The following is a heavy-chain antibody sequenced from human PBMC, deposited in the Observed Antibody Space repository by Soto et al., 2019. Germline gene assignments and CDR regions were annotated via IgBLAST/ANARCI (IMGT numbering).Heavy chain of an antibody. Sequence: SETLSLTCTVSGGSISSSRYYWGWIRQSPAKGLEWIGSMYYSVSTQYNPSLKSRVTISVDTPANQFSLKLSSVTAADTAVYYCVVRFGKTLGHRPAYWGQGTLVTVSS. CDR3: VVRFGKTLGHRPAY. J-gene: IGHJ4*02. V-gene: IGHV4-39*01. CDR1: GGSISSSRYY. D-gene: IGHD3-10*01. CDR2: MYYSVST.